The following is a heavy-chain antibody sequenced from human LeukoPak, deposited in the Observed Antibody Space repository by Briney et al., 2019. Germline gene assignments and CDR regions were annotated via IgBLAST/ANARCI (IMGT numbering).Heavy chain of an antibody. CDR1: GGSISSGVYY. J-gene: IGHJ4*02. D-gene: IGHD6-19*01. CDR3: ARERPTGWYFDY. CDR2: IYHSGST. Sequence: SETLSLTCTVSGGSISSGVYYWTWIRLHPGKGLEWIGYIYHSGSTSYNPSLKGRVSISVDTSKNQFSLNLSSATAADTAVYYCARERPTGWYFDYWGQGTLVTVSS. V-gene: IGHV4-31*03.